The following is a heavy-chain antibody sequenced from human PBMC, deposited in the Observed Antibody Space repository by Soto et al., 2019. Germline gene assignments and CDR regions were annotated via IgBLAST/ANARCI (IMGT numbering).Heavy chain of an antibody. CDR1: GGSVSSGSYY. Sequence: SETLSLTCTVSGGSVSSGSYYWSWIRQPPGKGLEWIGYIYYSGSTNYNPSLKNQVTISVDTSKNQFSLKLSSVTAADTAVYYCARNVDTAMVGLYYYYGMDVWGQGTTVTVSS. J-gene: IGHJ6*02. CDR2: IYYSGST. CDR3: ARNVDTAMVGLYYYYGMDV. D-gene: IGHD5-18*01. V-gene: IGHV4-61*01.